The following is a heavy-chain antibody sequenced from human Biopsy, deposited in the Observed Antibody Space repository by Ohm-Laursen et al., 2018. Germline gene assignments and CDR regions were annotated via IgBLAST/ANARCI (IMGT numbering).Heavy chain of an antibody. CDR2: INPNNDNT. CDR1: GYTFTSHY. Sequence: ASVKVSCKASGYTFTSHYLHWVRQAPGQGLEWMGRINPNNDNTAYAQKFQGRITMTKDTSTSTVYMDLSSLTFDDSAVYYCARGPRGLVVITTTALYFDYWGQGNLVTVSS. J-gene: IGHJ4*02. CDR3: ARGPRGLVVITTTALYFDY. D-gene: IGHD3-22*01. V-gene: IGHV1-46*01.